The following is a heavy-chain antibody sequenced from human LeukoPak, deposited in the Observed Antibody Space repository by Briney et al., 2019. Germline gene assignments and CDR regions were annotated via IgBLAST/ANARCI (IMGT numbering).Heavy chain of an antibody. CDR3: TRDAGQFVDHDVFDF. J-gene: IGHJ3*01. Sequence: GGSLRLSCAASGFTFSNYAMSWVRQAPGKGLEWVSTISGGGITTYYADSVKGRFTVSRDNAKNSLFLQMNSLRAEDAAVYYCTRDAGQFVDHDVFDFWGQGTMVTVSS. D-gene: IGHD3-10*01. CDR2: ISGGGITT. CDR1: GFTFSNYA. V-gene: IGHV3-23*01.